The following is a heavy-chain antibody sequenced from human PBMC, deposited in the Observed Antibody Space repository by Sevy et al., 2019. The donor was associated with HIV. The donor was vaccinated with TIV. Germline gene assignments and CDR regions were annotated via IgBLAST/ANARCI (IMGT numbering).Heavy chain of an antibody. J-gene: IGHJ6*02. CDR1: GGSFSGYY. CDR2: INHSGST. Sequence: SETLSLTCAVYGGSFSGYYWSWIRQPPGKGLEWIGAINHSGSTNYNPSLKSRVTISVDTSKNQFSLKLSSVTAADTAVYYCARVRTSSRGPYYYYYGMDVWGQGTTVTVSS. V-gene: IGHV4-34*01. CDR3: ARVRTSSRGPYYYYYGMDV. D-gene: IGHD2-2*01.